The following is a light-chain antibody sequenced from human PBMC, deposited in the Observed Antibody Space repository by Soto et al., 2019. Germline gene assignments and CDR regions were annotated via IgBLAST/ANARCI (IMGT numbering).Light chain of an antibody. V-gene: IGKV1-5*03. J-gene: IGKJ1*01. CDR1: QSISVW. Sequence: DIQMTQSPSTLSASVGDRVTITGRASQSISVWLAWYQQKAGKAPNLLIYKASRLESGVPSRLSGSGSETEFTLTISGLQPGDSATYYCQQYNSYSPTFGQGTKVDLK. CDR2: KAS. CDR3: QQYNSYSPT.